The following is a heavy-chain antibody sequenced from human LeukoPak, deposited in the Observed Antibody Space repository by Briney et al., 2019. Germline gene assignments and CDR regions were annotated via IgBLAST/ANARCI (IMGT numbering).Heavy chain of an antibody. D-gene: IGHD3-10*01. Sequence: GGSLRLSCAASGSSFSTSAMHWVRQAPGKGLEYVSGISVSGRNTYYANSVKGRFTVSRDNSKNTLYLQMGGLRAEDTAVYYCARDHLSMVRGVIIAYYFYYMDVWGKGTTVTVSS. V-gene: IGHV3-64*01. CDR3: ARDHLSMVRGVIIAYYFYYMDV. CDR1: GSSFSTSA. J-gene: IGHJ6*03. CDR2: ISVSGRNT.